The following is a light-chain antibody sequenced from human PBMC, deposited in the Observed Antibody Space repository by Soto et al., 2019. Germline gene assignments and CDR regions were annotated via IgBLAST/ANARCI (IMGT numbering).Light chain of an antibody. CDR3: QQTFRSPYT. V-gene: IGKV1-39*01. Sequence: EIQMTQSPPSLSASPGDTITITCRTSQSIRSYLNWYQEKSGTAPRLLIYAASTLQDGVPSRFTGRGSGTDSTLTISSLRPDDVATYFCQQTFRSPYTFGQGTKLEI. CDR1: QSIRSY. J-gene: IGKJ2*01. CDR2: AAS.